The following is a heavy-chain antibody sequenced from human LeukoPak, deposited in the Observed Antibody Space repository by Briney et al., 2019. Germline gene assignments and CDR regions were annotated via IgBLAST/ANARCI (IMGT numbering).Heavy chain of an antibody. CDR3: ATDGGDYVWGSYRSQYYFDY. CDR1: GYTLTELS. D-gene: IGHD3-16*02. CDR2: FDPEDGET. V-gene: IGHV1-24*01. Sequence: ASVKVSCKVSGYTLTELSMHWVRQAPGKGLEWMGGFDPEDGETIYAQKFQGRVTMTEDTSTDTAYMELSSLRSEDTAVYYCATDGGDYVWGSYRSQYYFDYWGQGTLVTVS. J-gene: IGHJ4*02.